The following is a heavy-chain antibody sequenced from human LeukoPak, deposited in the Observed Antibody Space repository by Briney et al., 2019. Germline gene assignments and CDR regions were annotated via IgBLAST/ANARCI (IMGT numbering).Heavy chain of an antibody. J-gene: IGHJ4*02. V-gene: IGHV1-2*02. D-gene: IGHD4-17*01. CDR1: GYTLTELS. CDR3: ARWDDYGDYPDY. Sequence: ASVKVSCKVSGYTLTELSIHWVRQAPGQGLEWMGWINPNSGGTNYAKKFQGRVTMTRDTSISTAYMELSRLRSDDTAVYYCARWDDYGDYPDYWGQGTLVTVSS. CDR2: INPNSGGT.